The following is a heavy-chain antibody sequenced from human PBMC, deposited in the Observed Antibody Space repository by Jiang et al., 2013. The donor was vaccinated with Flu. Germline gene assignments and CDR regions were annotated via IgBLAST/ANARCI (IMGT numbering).Heavy chain of an antibody. J-gene: IGHJ5*02. Sequence: SVKVSCKASGYTFTSYYMHWVRQAPGQGLEWMGIINPSGGSTSYAQKFQGRVTMTRDTSTSTVYMELSSLRSEDTAVYYCARVNYGDYESNWFDPWGQGTLVTVSS. CDR2: INPSGGST. D-gene: IGHD4-17*01. CDR1: GYTFTSYY. CDR3: ARVNYGDYESNWFDP. V-gene: IGHV1-46*01.